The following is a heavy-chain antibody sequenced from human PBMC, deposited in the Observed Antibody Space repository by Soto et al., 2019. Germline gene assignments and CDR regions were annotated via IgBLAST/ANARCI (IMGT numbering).Heavy chain of an antibody. CDR2: ISAYNGNT. V-gene: IGHV1-18*01. CDR1: GYTFTSCG. CDR3: ARVTVVVAATVFMDV. Sequence: ASVKVSCKASGYTFTSCGISWVRQAPGQGLEWMGWISAYNGNTNYAQKLQGRVTMTTDTSTSTAYMELRSLRSDDTAVYYCARVTVVVAATVFMDVWGKGTTVTVS. J-gene: IGHJ6*03. D-gene: IGHD2-15*01.